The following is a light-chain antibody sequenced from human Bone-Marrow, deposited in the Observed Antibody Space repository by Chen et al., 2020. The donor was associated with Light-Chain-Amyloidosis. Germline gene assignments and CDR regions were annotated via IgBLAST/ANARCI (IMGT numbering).Light chain of an antibody. V-gene: IGLV3-21*02. CDR3: QVWDRSSDRPV. CDR2: DDS. J-gene: IGLJ3*02. Sequence: SYVLTQPSSVSVAPGQTAPLAYGGNNIGSTSVHWYQQTPGQAPLLVVYDDSDRPSGIPERLSGSNSGNTATLTISRVEAGDEADYYCQVWDRSSDRPVFGGGTKLTVL. CDR1: NIGSTS.